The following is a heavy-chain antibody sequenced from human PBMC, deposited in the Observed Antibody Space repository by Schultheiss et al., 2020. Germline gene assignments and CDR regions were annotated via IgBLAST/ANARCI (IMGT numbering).Heavy chain of an antibody. D-gene: IGHD4-17*01. V-gene: IGHV4-59*01. CDR3: AREVTIEDYFYYGMDV. J-gene: IGHJ6*02. Sequence: SETLSLTCTVSGGSISSYYWSWIRQPPGKGLEWIGYIYYSGSTNYNPSLKSRVTISVDTSKNQFSLKLSSVTAADTAVYYCAREVTIEDYFYYGMDVWGQGTTVTVSS. CDR1: GGSISSYY. CDR2: IYYSGST.